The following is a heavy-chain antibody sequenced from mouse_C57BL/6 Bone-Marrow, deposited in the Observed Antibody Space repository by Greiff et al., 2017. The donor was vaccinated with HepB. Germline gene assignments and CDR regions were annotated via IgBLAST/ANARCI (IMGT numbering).Heavy chain of an antibody. J-gene: IGHJ3*01. D-gene: IGHD2-3*01. CDR3: AITYDGYSSWFAY. CDR1: GFTFSDYG. V-gene: IGHV5-17*01. CDR2: ISSGSSTI. Sequence: EVKVVESGGGLVKPGGSLKLSCAASGFTFSDYGMHWVRQAPEKGLEWVAYISSGSSTIYYADTVKGRFTISRDNAKNTLFLQMTSLRSEDTAMYYCAITYDGYSSWFAYWGQGTLVTVSA.